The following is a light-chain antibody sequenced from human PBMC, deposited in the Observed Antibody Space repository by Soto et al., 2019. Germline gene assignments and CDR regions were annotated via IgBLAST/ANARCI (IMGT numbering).Light chain of an antibody. CDR3: QQRSNCPPMYT. V-gene: IGKV3-11*01. Sequence: EIVLTQSPATLSLSPGERATLSCRASQSVSSYLAWYQQKPGQAPRLLIYDASNRATGIPARFSGSGSGTDFTLTISSLEPEDFAVYYCQQRSNCPPMYTFDQGTKLEIK. CDR1: QSVSSY. CDR2: DAS. J-gene: IGKJ2*01.